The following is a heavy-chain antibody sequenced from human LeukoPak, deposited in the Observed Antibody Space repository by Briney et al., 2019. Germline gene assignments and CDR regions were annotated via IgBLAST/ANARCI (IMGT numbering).Heavy chain of an antibody. V-gene: IGHV3-48*03. CDR3: ARNRDDWSIFFDY. D-gene: IGHD3-3*01. CDR1: AFTFSRYD. Sequence: QPGGSLRLSCAVSAFTFSRYDVNWVRQAPGKGVEWVSHISSSGSTVYYADSVKGRFTISRDSAKNSLYLQMNSLRAEDTAVYYCARNRDDWSIFFDYWGQGTLVTVSS. J-gene: IGHJ4*02. CDR2: ISSSGSTV.